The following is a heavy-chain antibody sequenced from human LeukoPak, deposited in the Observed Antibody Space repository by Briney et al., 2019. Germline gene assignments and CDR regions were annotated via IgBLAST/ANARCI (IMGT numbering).Heavy chain of an antibody. J-gene: IGHJ3*02. D-gene: IGHD2-2*01. CDR1: GGSFSDYY. CDR2: IEHSGST. V-gene: IGHV4-34*01. Sequence: TSETLSLTXAVYGGSFSDYYWSWIRQPPGKGLEWIGEIEHSGSTNYNPSLKSRVTISVDTSKNQFSLKLSSVTAADTAVYYCVRDHCSSISCHSGAFDIWGQGTMVTVSS. CDR3: VRDHCSSISCHSGAFDI.